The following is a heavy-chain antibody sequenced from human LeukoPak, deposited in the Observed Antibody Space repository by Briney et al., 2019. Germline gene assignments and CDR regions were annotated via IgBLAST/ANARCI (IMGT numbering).Heavy chain of an antibody. Sequence: NPSETLSLTCTVSGGSISGSTYYWGWIRQPPGKGLEWIGGIYYSGSIHYNPSLKSRVTISVDTSKNHFSLRLSSVTAADTAVYYCATLEIGDYYFDYWGQGTLVTVSS. CDR2: IYYSGSI. D-gene: IGHD3-16*01. V-gene: IGHV4-39*01. CDR3: ATLEIGDYYFDY. J-gene: IGHJ4*02. CDR1: GGSISGSTYY.